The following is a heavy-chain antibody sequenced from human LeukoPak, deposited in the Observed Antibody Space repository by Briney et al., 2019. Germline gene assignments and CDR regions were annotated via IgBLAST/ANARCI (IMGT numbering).Heavy chain of an antibody. Sequence: SVRVSCEASGGTLINYSITWVRQAPGQGLEWMGGIIPIFGTANYAQKFQGRVTITTDESTSTAYMELRSLRSEDTAAYYCARGNSRWSTPTSSYYYRMDVWGQGTTFAVSS. V-gene: IGHV1-69*05. CDR2: IIPIFGTA. CDR3: ARGNSRWSTPTSSYYYRMDV. J-gene: IGHJ6*02. CDR1: GGTLINYS. D-gene: IGHD2-8*01.